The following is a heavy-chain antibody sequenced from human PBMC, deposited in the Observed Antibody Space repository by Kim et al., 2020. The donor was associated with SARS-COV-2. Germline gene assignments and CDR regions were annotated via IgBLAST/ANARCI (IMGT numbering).Heavy chain of an antibody. V-gene: IGHV1-24*01. Sequence: ASVKVSCKVSGFTLTDLSMHWVRQAVGKGLEWMGGFDPEDGETIYAQKFQGRVTMTEDTSTDTAYMELSSLRSEDTAVYYCATAGFCYGSSGYYHAFDIWRQGTMVTVPS. J-gene: IGHJ3*02. CDR3: ATAGFCYGSSGYYHAFDI. CDR2: FDPEDGET. D-gene: IGHD3-22*01. CDR1: GFTLTDLS.